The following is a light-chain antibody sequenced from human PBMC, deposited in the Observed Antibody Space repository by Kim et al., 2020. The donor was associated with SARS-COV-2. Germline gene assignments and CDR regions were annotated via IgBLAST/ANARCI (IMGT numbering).Light chain of an antibody. CDR2: SDN. CDR3: QVWDETTEHVI. V-gene: IGLV3-21*04. CDR1: DMGEKA. Sequence: KTAKITCAGSDMGEKAVHWYQQKPGRAPLLVIHSDNRRPSGIPERISGSKSGNTATLTISRVEAGDEADYYCQVWDETTEHVIFGGGTQLTVL. J-gene: IGLJ2*01.